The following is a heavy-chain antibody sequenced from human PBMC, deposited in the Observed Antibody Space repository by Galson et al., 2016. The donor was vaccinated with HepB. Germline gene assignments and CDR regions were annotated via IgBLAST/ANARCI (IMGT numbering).Heavy chain of an antibody. V-gene: IGHV4-39*01. CDR3: ARHTARGDLSPFDS. J-gene: IGHJ4*02. CDR2: IHYSGST. D-gene: IGHD3-16*01. CDR1: GGAISSNSYY. Sequence: SETLSLTCSVSGGAISSNSYYWAWIRQSPGKGLEWIGSIHYSGSTHNNPSLRSRVTISVDTSKNQFSLKLTSVTAADTGVFSCARHTARGDLSPFDSWGQGTLVTVSS.